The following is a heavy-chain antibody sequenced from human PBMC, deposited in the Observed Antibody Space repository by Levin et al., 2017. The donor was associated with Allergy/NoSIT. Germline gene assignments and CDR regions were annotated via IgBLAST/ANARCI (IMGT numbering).Heavy chain of an antibody. CDR1: GFNFDNYG. V-gene: IGHV3-23*01. CDR2: ISRSGANT. J-gene: IGHJ4*02. Sequence: PGGSLRLSCAASGFNFDNYGLSWVRQSPGKGLEWVSGISRSGANTYYADSVKGRFTVSRDNSENTMTLHMNNLRVEDAALYYCAKQGKDGQFDVWGGQYYFDSWGQGTLVAVSP. CDR3: AKQGKDGQFDVWGGQYYFDS. D-gene: IGHD3-3*01.